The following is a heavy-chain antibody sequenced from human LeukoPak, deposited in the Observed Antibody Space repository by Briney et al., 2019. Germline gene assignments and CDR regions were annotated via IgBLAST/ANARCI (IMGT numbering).Heavy chain of an antibody. CDR1: GYTFTSFY. CDR2: INPSGGGT. V-gene: IGHV1-46*01. J-gene: IGHJ6*02. Sequence: ASVKVSCKASGYTFTSFYMHWVRQAPGQGLEWMGIINPSGGGTSYAQKFQGRVTMTRDTSTSTVYMELSSLRSEDTAVYYCARDSMTGYQNWYYGMDVWGQGTTVTVSS. D-gene: IGHD3-9*01. CDR3: ARDSMTGYQNWYYGMDV.